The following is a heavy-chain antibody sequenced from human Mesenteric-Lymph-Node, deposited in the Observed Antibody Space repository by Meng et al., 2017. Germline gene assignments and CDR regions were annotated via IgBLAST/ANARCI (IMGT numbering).Heavy chain of an antibody. J-gene: IGHJ4*02. D-gene: IGHD4-17*01. CDR2: ISGSGGST. CDR3: AKDPGYGDYRAEGNFEY. CDR1: GFTFSSYA. V-gene: IGHV3-23*01. Sequence: GGSLRLSCAASGFTFSSYAMSWVRQAPGKGLEWVSAISGSGGSTYYADSVKGRFTISRDNSKNTLYLQMNSLRAEDTAVYYCAKDPGYGDYRAEGNFEYWGQGTLVTVSS.